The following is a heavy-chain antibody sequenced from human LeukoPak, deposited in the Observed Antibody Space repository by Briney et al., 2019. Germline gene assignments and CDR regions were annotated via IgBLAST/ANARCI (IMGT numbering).Heavy chain of an antibody. V-gene: IGHV3-30*18. J-gene: IGHJ3*02. CDR1: GFTFSSYG. Sequence: GGSLRLSCAASGFTFSSYGMHWVRQAPGKGLEWVAVISYDRSNKYYADSVKGRFTISRDNSKNTLYLQMNSLRAEDTAVYYCAKDFFGYSSSWYYPGAFDIWGQGTMVTVSS. CDR2: ISYDRSNK. CDR3: AKDFFGYSSSWYYPGAFDI. D-gene: IGHD6-13*01.